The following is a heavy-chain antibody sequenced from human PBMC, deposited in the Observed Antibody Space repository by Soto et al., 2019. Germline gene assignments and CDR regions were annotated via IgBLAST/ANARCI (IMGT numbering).Heavy chain of an antibody. J-gene: IGHJ5*02. Sequence: PSETLSLTCTVSGGSISSSSYYWGWIRQPPGKGLEWIGSIYYSGSTYYNPSLKSRVTISVDTPKNQFSLKLSSVTAADTAVYYCARGRVDTGYSSSWYLGRSRYWFDPWGQGTLVTVSS. CDR1: GGSISSSSYY. CDR2: IYYSGST. CDR3: ARGRVDTGYSSSWYLGRSRYWFDP. D-gene: IGHD6-13*01. V-gene: IGHV4-39*01.